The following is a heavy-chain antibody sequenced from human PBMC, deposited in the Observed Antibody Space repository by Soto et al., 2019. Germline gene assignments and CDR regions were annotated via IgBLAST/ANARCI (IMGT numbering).Heavy chain of an antibody. D-gene: IGHD6-19*01. Sequence: WVRQAPGQGLEWMGIINPSGGSTSYAQKFQGRVTMTRDTSTSTVYMELSSLRSEDTAVYYCARSLRWLSTSHAEYFQHWGQGTLVTVSS. CDR3: ARSLRWLSTSHAEYFQH. V-gene: IGHV1-46*03. CDR2: INPSGGST. J-gene: IGHJ1*01.